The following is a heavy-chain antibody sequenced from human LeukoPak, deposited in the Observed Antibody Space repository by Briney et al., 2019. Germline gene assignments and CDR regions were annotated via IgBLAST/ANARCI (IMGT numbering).Heavy chain of an antibody. CDR2: IDPSDSYT. Sequence: GESLKISCKGSGYSFTSYWISWVRQMPGKGLEWVGRIDPSDSYTNYSPSFQGHVTISADKSISTAYLQWSSLKASDTAMYYCASQIYYGSGSSDYWGQGTLVTVSS. CDR3: ASQIYYGSGSSDY. D-gene: IGHD3-10*01. V-gene: IGHV5-10-1*01. J-gene: IGHJ4*02. CDR1: GYSFTSYW.